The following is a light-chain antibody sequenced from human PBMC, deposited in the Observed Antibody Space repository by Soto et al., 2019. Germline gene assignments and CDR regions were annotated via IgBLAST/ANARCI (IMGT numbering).Light chain of an antibody. J-gene: IGKJ4*01. V-gene: IGKV3-20*01. CDR1: QSVPSNY. CDR3: QKYGRSPLT. Sequence: ELVLTQSPGTLSLSPGGRVTLTCRASQSVPSNYVAWYQQKPGQAPRLLIHGASTRAAGIPDRCSGSGSGTDFTLTSSRLEPEDFAVYYCQKYGRSPLTFGGGTKVDIK. CDR2: GAS.